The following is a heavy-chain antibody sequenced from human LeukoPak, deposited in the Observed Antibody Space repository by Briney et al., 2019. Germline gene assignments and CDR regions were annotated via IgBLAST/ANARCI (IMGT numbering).Heavy chain of an antibody. CDR2: MNPNSGDT. Sequence: GASVKVSCKASGYNFISYDINWVRQATGQGLEWMGWMNPNSGDTGYAQNFQGRVTMTRDTSISTAYMELSSLRSEDTAVYYCARFLGVWFGESDGFDIWGQGTMLTVSS. J-gene: IGHJ3*02. CDR3: ARFLGVWFGESDGFDI. CDR1: GYNFISYD. V-gene: IGHV1-8*01. D-gene: IGHD3-10*01.